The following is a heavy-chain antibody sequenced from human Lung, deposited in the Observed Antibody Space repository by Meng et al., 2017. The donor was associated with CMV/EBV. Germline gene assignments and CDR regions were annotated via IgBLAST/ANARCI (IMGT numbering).Heavy chain of an antibody. D-gene: IGHD6-19*01. CDR1: GYTFTSYD. J-gene: IGHJ4*02. V-gene: IGHV1-8*01. CDR2: MNPNRGTT. CDR3: ATGVADFEY. Sequence: QVQLVHSGAEVRNPGSSLKFSCNASGYTFTSYDINGVRQGTGQGLEWMGWMNPNRGTTGYAQKFQGRVTMTRNISKSTAYMDLSSLRSEDTAVYYCATGVADFEYWGQGTLVTVSS.